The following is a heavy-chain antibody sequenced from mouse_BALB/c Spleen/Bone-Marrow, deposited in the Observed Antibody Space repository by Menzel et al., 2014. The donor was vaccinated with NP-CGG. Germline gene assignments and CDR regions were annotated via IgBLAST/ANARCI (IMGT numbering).Heavy chain of an antibody. V-gene: IGHV7-3*02. Sequence: EVMLVESGGGSVQPGGSLRLSCATSGFTFTDYYMSWVRQPPGKALEWLGFIRNKAKGYTTDYSASVKGRFTISRDNSQRILYLQMNTLRAEDSATYYCARDENAGIYWYFGVWGAGTTVIVSS. CDR2: IRNKAKGYTT. CDR3: ARDENAGIYWYFGV. J-gene: IGHJ1*01. CDR1: GFTFTDYY.